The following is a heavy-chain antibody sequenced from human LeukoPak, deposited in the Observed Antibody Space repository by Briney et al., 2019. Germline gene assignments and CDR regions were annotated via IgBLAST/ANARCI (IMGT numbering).Heavy chain of an antibody. CDR3: AKMREWFDP. Sequence: PSETLSLTCTVSGGSISSHYWSWIRQPPGKGLEWIGYIYYSGSTNYNPSLKSRVTMSVDTSKNHFSLKLSSVTAADTAVYYCAKMREWFDPWGQGTLVTVSS. CDR1: GGSISSHY. D-gene: IGHD1-26*01. J-gene: IGHJ5*02. V-gene: IGHV4-59*11. CDR2: IYYSGST.